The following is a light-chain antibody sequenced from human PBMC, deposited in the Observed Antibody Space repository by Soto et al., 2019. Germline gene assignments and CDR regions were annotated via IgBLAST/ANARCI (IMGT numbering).Light chain of an antibody. CDR2: GAS. CDR3: QQYGSSPST. V-gene: IGKV3-20*01. J-gene: IGKJ3*01. CDR1: QSVSRSY. Sequence: EIVLTQSPGTLSLSPGEGATLSCRASQSVSRSYLAWYQQKPGQAPRLLIYGASSRATGIPDRFSGSGSGTDFTLTIRKLEPEDFEVYYCQQYGSSPSTFGPGTKVDIK.